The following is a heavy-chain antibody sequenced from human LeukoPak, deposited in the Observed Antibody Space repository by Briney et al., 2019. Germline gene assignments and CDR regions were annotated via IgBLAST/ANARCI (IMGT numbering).Heavy chain of an antibody. CDR1: GYTFTSYG. D-gene: IGHD1-26*01. Sequence: ASVKVSCKASGYTFTSYGISWVRQAPGQGLEWMGWISAYNGNTNYAQKLQGRVTMTTDTSTSTAYMELRSLRSDDTAVYYCAREKYSGSSQTTHFDYWGQGTLVTVSS. V-gene: IGHV1-18*01. CDR2: ISAYNGNT. J-gene: IGHJ4*02. CDR3: AREKYSGSSQTTHFDY.